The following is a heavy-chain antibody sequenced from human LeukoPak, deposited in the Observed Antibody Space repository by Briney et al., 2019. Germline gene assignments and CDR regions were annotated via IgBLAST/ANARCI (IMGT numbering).Heavy chain of an antibody. J-gene: IGHJ4*02. CDR3: AKFMVCSSTSCYKGFDY. D-gene: IGHD2-2*02. V-gene: IGHV3-23*01. Sequence: GGSLRLSCAASGFTLSSYAMSWVRQAPGKGLEWVSAISGSGGSTYYADSVKGRFTISRDNSKNTLYLQMNSLRAEDTAVYYCAKFMVCSSTSCYKGFDYWGQGTLVTVSS. CDR2: ISGSGGST. CDR1: GFTLSSYA.